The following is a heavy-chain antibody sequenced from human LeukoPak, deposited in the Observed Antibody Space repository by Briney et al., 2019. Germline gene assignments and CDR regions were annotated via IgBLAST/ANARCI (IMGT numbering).Heavy chain of an antibody. CDR3: ARDSGLSGYDLLDY. V-gene: IGHV3-7*01. D-gene: IGHD5-12*01. Sequence: GGSLRLSCVDSGFAFSTYWMIWVRQVPGKGLEWVANIKYDGSEKYYADSVKGRFTISRDNAKNSMYLQMNSLRAEDTAVYYCARDSGLSGYDLLDYWGPGTLVTVSP. CDR2: IKYDGSEK. CDR1: GFAFSTYW. J-gene: IGHJ4*02.